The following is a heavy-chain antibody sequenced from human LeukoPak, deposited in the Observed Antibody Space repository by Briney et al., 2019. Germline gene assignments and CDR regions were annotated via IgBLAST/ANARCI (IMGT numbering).Heavy chain of an antibody. CDR2: IIPIFGTA. J-gene: IGHJ4*02. V-gene: IGHV1-69*13. D-gene: IGHD3-10*01. CDR1: GGTFSSYA. Sequence: ASMKVSCKASGGTFSSYAISWVRQAPGQGLEWMGGIIPIFGTANYAQKFQGRVTITADESTSTTYMELSSLRSEDTAVYYCARDGEGGNYPDYWGQGTLVTVSS. CDR3: ARDGEGGNYPDY.